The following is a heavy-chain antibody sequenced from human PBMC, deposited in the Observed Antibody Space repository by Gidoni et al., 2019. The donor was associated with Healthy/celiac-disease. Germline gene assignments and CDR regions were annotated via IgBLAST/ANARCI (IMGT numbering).Heavy chain of an antibody. CDR2: IHPSGGST. J-gene: IGHJ6*02. CDR3: ARDCGVDCYYYYGMYF. Sequence: QVQLVQSGAEVKKPGASVKVSCKASGYTFTSYSLHWVRQAPGQGLEWRGIIHPSGGSTSYAQNFQGRVTMTRDTSTSTVYMELSSLRSEDTAVYYCARDCGVDCYYYYGMYFWGQGTTVTVSS. CDR1: GYTFTSYS. D-gene: IGHD2-21*02. V-gene: IGHV1-46*01.